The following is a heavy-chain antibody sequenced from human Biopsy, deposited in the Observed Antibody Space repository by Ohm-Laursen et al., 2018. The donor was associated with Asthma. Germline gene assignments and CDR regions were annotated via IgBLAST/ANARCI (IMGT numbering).Heavy chain of an antibody. V-gene: IGHV1-69*01. Sequence: SSVKVSCKSLGGTFNTYVIGWVRQAPGQGLEWMGGINSVFGTTTYPQKFQDRVTITADDSTSTVYMELSSLRSEDTAAYYCARKAGSCISRTYYSLDFWGQGTLVTVSS. CDR2: INSVFGTT. CDR1: GGTFNTYV. J-gene: IGHJ4*02. CDR3: ARKAGSCISRTYYSLDF. D-gene: IGHD1-26*01.